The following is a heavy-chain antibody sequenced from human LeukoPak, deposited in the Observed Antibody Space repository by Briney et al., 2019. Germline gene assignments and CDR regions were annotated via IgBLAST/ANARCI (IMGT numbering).Heavy chain of an antibody. J-gene: IGHJ6*02. CDR3: ASVYKYGMDV. Sequence: GRSLRLSCAASGFSFSSYAMHWVRQAPGKGLEWVAVISFDGGNEYYVDSVKGRFTISRDNSKNTLYLQMNSLRAEDTAVYYCASVYKYGMDVWGQGTTVIVSS. CDR2: ISFDGGNE. V-gene: IGHV3-30-3*01. CDR1: GFSFSSYA.